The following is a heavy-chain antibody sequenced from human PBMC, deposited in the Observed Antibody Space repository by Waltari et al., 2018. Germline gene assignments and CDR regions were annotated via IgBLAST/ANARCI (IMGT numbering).Heavy chain of an antibody. D-gene: IGHD1-26*01. Sequence: QVQLVQSGAEVQKPGSSVKVSCRASGGTVSSYAIRWVRQAPGQGLELMGVIIPIFGTANYAQKFQGRVTITADESTSTAYMELSSLRSEDTAVYYCARPTHSGSYEAFDYWGQGTLVTVSS. V-gene: IGHV1-69*01. CDR2: IIPIFGTA. CDR1: GGTVSSYA. CDR3: ARPTHSGSYEAFDY. J-gene: IGHJ4*02.